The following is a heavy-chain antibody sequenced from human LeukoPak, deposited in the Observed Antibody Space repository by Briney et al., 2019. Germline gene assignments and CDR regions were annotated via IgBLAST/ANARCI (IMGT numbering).Heavy chain of an antibody. CDR3: AREGFPPGVLL. V-gene: IGHV3-74*01. CDR1: GFTFSSYW. J-gene: IGHJ1*01. CDR2: INSDGSST. D-gene: IGHD2-2*01. Sequence: GGSLRLSCAASGFTFSSYWMHWVRQAPGKGLVWVSRINSDGSSTSYADSVKGRFTISRDNAKNALYLQMNSLRAEDTAVYYCAREGFPPGVLLWGQGTLVTVSS.